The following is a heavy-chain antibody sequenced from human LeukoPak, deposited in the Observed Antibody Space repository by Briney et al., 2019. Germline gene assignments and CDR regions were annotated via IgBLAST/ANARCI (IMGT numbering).Heavy chain of an antibody. CDR1: GFTFSGSA. D-gene: IGHD2-2*01. J-gene: IGHJ6*04. CDR3: TRRGYCSSTSCSGGGYYGMDV. Sequence: PGGSLRLSCAASGFTFSGSAMHWVRQASGKGLEWVGRIRSKANSYATAYAASVEGRFTISRDDSKNTAYLQMNSLKTEDTAVYYCTRRGYCSSTSCSGGGYYGMDVWGKGTTVTVSS. CDR2: IRSKANSYAT. V-gene: IGHV3-73*01.